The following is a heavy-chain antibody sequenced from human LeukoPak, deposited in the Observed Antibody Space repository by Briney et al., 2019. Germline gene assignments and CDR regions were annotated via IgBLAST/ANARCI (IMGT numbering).Heavy chain of an antibody. CDR3: AGTHYDFWSGHEEGFDY. D-gene: IGHD3-3*01. CDR1: GGSISSGSYY. CDR2: IYTSGST. V-gene: IGHV4-61*02. J-gene: IGHJ4*02. Sequence: PSETLSLTCTVSGGSISSGSYYWSWIRQPAGKGLEWIGRIYTSGSTNYNPSLKSRVTISVDTSKNQFSLKLSSVTAADTAVYYYAGTHYDFWSGHEEGFDYWGQGTLVTVSS.